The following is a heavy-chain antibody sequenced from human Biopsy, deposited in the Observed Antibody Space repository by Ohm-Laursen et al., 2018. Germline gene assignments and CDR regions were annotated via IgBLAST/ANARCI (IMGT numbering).Heavy chain of an antibody. D-gene: IGHD4-11*01. CDR1: GFTFSIYA. J-gene: IGHJ4*02. CDR2: ISTSGSST. Sequence: SLRLSCTAFGFTFSIYAMSWVRQPPGKGLEWVSSISTSGSSTNYADSVKGRFTMSRDNAEKSLYLQMNSLGVEDTAVYYCARHGDNDYSNFDSWGQGALVTVSS. CDR3: ARHGDNDYSNFDS. V-gene: IGHV3-21*01.